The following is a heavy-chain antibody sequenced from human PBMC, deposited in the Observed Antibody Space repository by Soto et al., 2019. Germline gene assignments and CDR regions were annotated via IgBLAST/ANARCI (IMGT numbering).Heavy chain of an antibody. Sequence: EVQLVESGGGLXXPGGSXXLSCAASGFXVXXXYMRWVRQAPGKGLEWVSLIYSGGATYYADSVKGRFTISRDNSKNTLYLQMNSLRAEDTAVYYCARDGTYNWVGGQGILVTVSS. CDR2: IYSGGAT. CDR3: ARDGTYNWV. CDR1: GFXVXXXY. J-gene: IGHJ4*02. V-gene: IGHV3-66*01. D-gene: IGHD1-1*01.